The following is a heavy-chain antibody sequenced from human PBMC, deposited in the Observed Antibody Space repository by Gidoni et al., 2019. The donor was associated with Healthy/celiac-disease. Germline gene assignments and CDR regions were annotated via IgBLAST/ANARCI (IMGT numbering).Heavy chain of an antibody. CDR1: GFTFSSYA. Sequence: QVQLVESGGGVVQPGRSLRLSCAASGFTFSSYAMHWVRQAPGKGLGWVAVRAYDGSNKYYADSVKGRFTISRDNSKNTLYLQMNSLRAEDTAVYYCASKMRGAGYCSGGSCSYWYFDLWGRGTLVTVSS. CDR2: RAYDGSNK. J-gene: IGHJ2*01. D-gene: IGHD2-15*01. V-gene: IGHV3-30-3*01. CDR3: ASKMRGAGYCSGGSCSYWYFDL.